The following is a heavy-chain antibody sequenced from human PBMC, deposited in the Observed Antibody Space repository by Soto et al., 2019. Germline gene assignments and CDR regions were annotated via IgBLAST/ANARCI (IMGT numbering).Heavy chain of an antibody. Sequence: QVQLVQSGAEVKKPGSSVKVSCKASGGTFSSYAISWVRQAPGQGLEWMGGIIPIFGTANYAQKFQGRVTITADESTSTAYMELSSLRSEATAVYYCARDPLYDSSGYYYDNAFDYWGQGTLVTVSS. CDR1: GGTFSSYA. CDR3: ARDPLYDSSGYYYDNAFDY. D-gene: IGHD3-22*01. J-gene: IGHJ4*02. V-gene: IGHV1-69*01. CDR2: IIPIFGTA.